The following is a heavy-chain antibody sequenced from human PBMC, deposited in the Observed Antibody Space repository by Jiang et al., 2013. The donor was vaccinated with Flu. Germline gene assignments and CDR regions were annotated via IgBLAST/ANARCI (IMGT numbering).Heavy chain of an antibody. CDR2: IYPGDSDT. CDR1: GYSFTSYW. D-gene: IGHD6-19*01. Sequence: GAEVKKPGESLKISCKVSGYSFTSYWFAWVRQMPGEGLEWMGIIYPGDSDTRYSPSFQGQVTISADKSINTAFLQWSTLKASDTAIYYCARRGSGLDYWGQGTLVTVSS. CDR3: ARRGSGLDY. J-gene: IGHJ4*02. V-gene: IGHV5-51*03.